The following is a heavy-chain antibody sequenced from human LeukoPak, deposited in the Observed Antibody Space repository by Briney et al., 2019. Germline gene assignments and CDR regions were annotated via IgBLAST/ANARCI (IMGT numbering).Heavy chain of an antibody. V-gene: IGHV4-34*01. D-gene: IGHD3-10*01. J-gene: IGHJ4*02. CDR1: GGSFSGYY. Sequence: PSETLSLTCAVYGGSFSGYYWSWIRQPPGKGPEWIWEINHSRSTNYNPSLKSRVTISVDTSKNQFSLKLSSVTAADTAVYYCAREWFGDLAPYWGQGTLVTVSS. CDR3: AREWFGDLAPY. CDR2: INHSRST.